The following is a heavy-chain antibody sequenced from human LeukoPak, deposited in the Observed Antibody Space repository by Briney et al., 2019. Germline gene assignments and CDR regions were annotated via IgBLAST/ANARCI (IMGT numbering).Heavy chain of an antibody. J-gene: IGHJ4*02. V-gene: IGHV3-21*01. CDR1: GFTFSSYS. CDR3: ARDEVAYYYDSSGYD. Sequence: GGSLRLSCAASGFTFSSYSMNWVRQAPGKGLEWVSSISSSSSYIYYADSVKGRFTISRDNAKNSLYLQMNSLRAEDTAVYYCARDEVAYYYDSSGYDWGQGTLVTVSS. CDR2: ISSSSSYI. D-gene: IGHD3-22*01.